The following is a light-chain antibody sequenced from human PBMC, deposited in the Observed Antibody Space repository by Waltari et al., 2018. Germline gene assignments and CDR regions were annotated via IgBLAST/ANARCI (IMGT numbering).Light chain of an antibody. V-gene: IGKV4-1*01. CDR3: QQYYSTRTT. CDR2: WAS. CDR1: PSVLYSSNNKNY. J-gene: IGKJ2*01. Sequence: IVMTQSPDSLAGSLGERATLNCKSSPSVLYSSNNKNYLAWYQQKPGQPPKLLIYWASTRESGVPDRFSGSGSGTDFTLTISSLQAEDVAVYYCQQYYSTRTTFGQGTKLEIK.